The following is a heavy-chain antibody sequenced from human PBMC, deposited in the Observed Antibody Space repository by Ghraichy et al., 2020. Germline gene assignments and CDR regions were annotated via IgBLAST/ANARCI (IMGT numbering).Heavy chain of an antibody. CDR2: INSDGSST. D-gene: IGHD3-22*01. J-gene: IGHJ3*02. CDR3: ARDPYYYDSSGYYRVGAFDI. V-gene: IGHV3-74*01. CDR1: GFTFSSYW. Sequence: GGSLRLSCAASGFTFSSYWMHWVRQAPGKGLVWVSRINSDGSSTSYADSVKGRFTISRDNAKNTLYLQMNSLRAEDTAVYYCARDPYYYDSSGYYRVGAFDIWGQGTMVTVSS.